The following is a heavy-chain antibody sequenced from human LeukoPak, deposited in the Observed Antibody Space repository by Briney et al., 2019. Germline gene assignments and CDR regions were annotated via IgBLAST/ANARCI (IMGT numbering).Heavy chain of an antibody. Sequence: SVKVSCKASGGTFSSYAISWVRHAPGQGLEWMGGIIPIFGIANYAQKFQGRVTITADESTSTAYMELSSLRSEDTPLSYGASVGTYYYDISGYYYEAFDYWGQGTLVTVSS. J-gene: IGHJ4*02. CDR1: GGTFSSYA. D-gene: IGHD3-22*01. CDR2: IIPIFGIA. CDR3: ASVGTYYYDISGYYYEAFDY. V-gene: IGHV1-69*13.